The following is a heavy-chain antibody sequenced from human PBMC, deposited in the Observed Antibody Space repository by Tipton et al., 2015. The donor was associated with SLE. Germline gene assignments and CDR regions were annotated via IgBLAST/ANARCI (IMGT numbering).Heavy chain of an antibody. Sequence: LRLSCTVSGGSISSYYWGWIRQPPGKGLEWIGSIYHSGSTYYNPSLKSRVTISVDTSKNQFSLKLSSVTAADTAVYYCARSGHIVVVVLGYFDVWGRGTLVTVSS. CDR2: IYHSGST. V-gene: IGHV4-38-2*02. CDR1: GGSISSYY. D-gene: IGHD2-21*01. CDR3: ARSGHIVVVVLGYFDV. J-gene: IGHJ2*01.